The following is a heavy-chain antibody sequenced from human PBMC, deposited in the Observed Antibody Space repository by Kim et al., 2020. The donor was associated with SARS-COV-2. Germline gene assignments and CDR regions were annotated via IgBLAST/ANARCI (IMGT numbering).Heavy chain of an antibody. D-gene: IGHD6-6*01. CDR3: ARQGYTSSSYYFDY. J-gene: IGHJ4*02. Sequence: NPSLKSRVAISVQTSKHQLSLRLSSVTAEDTAVYYCARQGYTSSSYYFDYWGQGTLVSVSS. V-gene: IGHV4-30-2*03.